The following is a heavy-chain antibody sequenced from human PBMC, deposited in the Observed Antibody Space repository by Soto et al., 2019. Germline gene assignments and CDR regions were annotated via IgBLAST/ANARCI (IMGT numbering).Heavy chain of an antibody. Sequence: SHTRSLTCAISGYSVSSNSAAWKVIRQSPLRGLEWLGRTYYRSKWYNDYAVSVKSRITINPDTSKNQFSLQLNSVTPEDTAVYYCARAPGGIDDFDIWGRGTMVTVSS. D-gene: IGHD3-16*01. CDR2: TYYRSKWYN. V-gene: IGHV6-1*01. J-gene: IGHJ3*02. CDR3: ARAPGGIDDFDI. CDR1: GYSVSSNSAA.